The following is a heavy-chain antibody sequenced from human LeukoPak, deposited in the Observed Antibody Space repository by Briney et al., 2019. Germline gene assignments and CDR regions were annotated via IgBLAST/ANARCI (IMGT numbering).Heavy chain of an antibody. Sequence: SETLSLTCTVSGGSISSGDYYWSWIRQPPGKGLEWIGYTYYSGSTYYNPSLKSRVTISVDTSKNQFSLKLSSVTAADTAVYYCARGRGLFTAYYFDYWGQGTLVTVSS. V-gene: IGHV4-30-4*01. CDR3: ARGRGLFTAYYFDY. J-gene: IGHJ4*02. D-gene: IGHD3-22*01. CDR1: GGSISSGDYY. CDR2: TYYSGST.